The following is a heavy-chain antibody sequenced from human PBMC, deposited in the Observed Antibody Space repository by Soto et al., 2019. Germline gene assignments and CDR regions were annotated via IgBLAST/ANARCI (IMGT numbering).Heavy chain of an antibody. J-gene: IGHJ5*02. CDR3: ARAAATMVRGNWFDP. V-gene: IGHV4-31*03. Sequence: SETLSFTCTVSGGSISSGGYYWSWIRQHPGKGLEWIGYIYYSGSTYYNPSLKSRVTISVDTTKNQISLKLSSVTAADTAVYYCARAAATMVRGNWFDPWGQGTLVTVSS. CDR1: GGSISSGGYY. CDR2: IYYSGST. D-gene: IGHD3-10*01.